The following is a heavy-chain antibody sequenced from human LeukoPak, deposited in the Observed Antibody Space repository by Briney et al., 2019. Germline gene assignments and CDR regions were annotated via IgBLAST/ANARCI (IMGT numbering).Heavy chain of an antibody. Sequence: PSETLSLTCAVYGGSFSGYYWSWIRQPPGKGLEWIGEINHSGSTNYNPSLKSRVTISVDTSKNQFSLKLSSVTAADTAVYYCARGVPAAIVNYYYYYMDVWGKGTTVPVSS. CDR1: GGSFSGYY. J-gene: IGHJ6*03. CDR2: INHSGST. D-gene: IGHD2-2*01. CDR3: ARGVPAAIVNYYYYYMDV. V-gene: IGHV4-34*01.